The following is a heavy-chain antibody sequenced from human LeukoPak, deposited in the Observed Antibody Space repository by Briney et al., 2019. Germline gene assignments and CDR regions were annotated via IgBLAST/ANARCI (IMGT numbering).Heavy chain of an antibody. V-gene: IGHV3-11*06. CDR2: ISGSGSHT. Sequence: PGGSLRLSCAASGFTFSDYYMSWIRQAPGKGLEWLSYISGSGSHTTYADSVRGRFTISRDNAKNSLSLQVNSLRADDTAVYYCARVGSTVAAGTLDYWGQGTLVTVSS. CDR3: ARVGSTVAAGTLDY. CDR1: GFTFSDYY. J-gene: IGHJ4*02. D-gene: IGHD6-13*01.